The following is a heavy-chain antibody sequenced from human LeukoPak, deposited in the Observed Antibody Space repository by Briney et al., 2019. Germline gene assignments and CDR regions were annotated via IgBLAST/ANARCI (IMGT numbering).Heavy chain of an antibody. CDR2: MNPNSGNT. CDR3: ASGNEVTLDGFAI. V-gene: IGHV1-8*03. J-gene: IGHJ3*02. CDR1: GYTFTSYD. Sequence: GASVKVSCKASGYTFTSYDINWVRQATGQGLEWMGWMNPNSGNTGYAQKFQGRVTITRYTSISTAYMELSSLRSEDTAVYYCASGNEVTLDGFAIWGQGTMVTVSS. D-gene: IGHD2-15*01.